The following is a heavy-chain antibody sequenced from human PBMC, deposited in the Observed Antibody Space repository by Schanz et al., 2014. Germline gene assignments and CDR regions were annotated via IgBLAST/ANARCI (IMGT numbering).Heavy chain of an antibody. Sequence: GPEVKEPGASVKVSCEASRYTFNTYGLNWVRQAPGQGLEWMGWINPNSGNPGFAQKFRGRVTMTRNTSMSTAYIELHILTSEDTAVYYCARGRTFDYWGQGTLVTVSS. V-gene: IGHV1-8*02. CDR1: RYTFNTYG. CDR2: INPNSGNP. J-gene: IGHJ4*02. CDR3: ARGRTFDY.